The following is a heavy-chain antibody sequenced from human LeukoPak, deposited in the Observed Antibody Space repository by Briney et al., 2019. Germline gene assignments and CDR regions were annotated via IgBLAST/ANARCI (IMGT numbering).Heavy chain of an antibody. CDR1: GFTFTTYA. J-gene: IGHJ4*02. CDR3: AKLYYGDYAYFDY. V-gene: IGHV3-23*01. CDR2: ISAGSGST. D-gene: IGHD4-17*01. Sequence: GGSLRLSCGASGFTFTTYAISWVRQAPGKGLEWVSGISAGSGSTYYADSVKGRFTISRDNSKNTLYLQMNSLRAEDTAVYYCAKLYYGDYAYFDYWGQGSLVTVSS.